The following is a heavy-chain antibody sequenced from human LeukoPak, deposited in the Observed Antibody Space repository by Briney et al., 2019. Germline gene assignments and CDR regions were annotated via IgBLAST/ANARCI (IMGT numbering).Heavy chain of an antibody. J-gene: IGHJ4*02. D-gene: IGHD1-7*01. CDR1: GGSISSYY. V-gene: IGHV4-59*01. Sequence: SETLSLTCTVSGGSISSYYWSWVRQPPGKGLEWIGFVYYTGSTNYSPSLKSRVTISLEMSKHQFSLNLTSVTAADTAVYYCASNTGTVFDYWGQGALVTVSS. CDR3: ASNTGTVFDY. CDR2: VYYTGST.